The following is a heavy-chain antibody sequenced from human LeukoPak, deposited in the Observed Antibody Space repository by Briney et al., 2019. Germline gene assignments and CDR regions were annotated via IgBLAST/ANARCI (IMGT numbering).Heavy chain of an antibody. CDR2: FIPVSGTV. J-gene: IGHJ5*01. V-gene: IGHV1-69*13. CDR3: TRGSAWYCSTTACLNWFDS. D-gene: IGHD2-2*01. CDR1: GGTFSKDV. Sequence: SVKVSCKASGGTFSKDVLNWVRQAPGRGLEWMGGFIPVSGTVQYAQRFLGRVTITADESMSTVYMELSSLSSEDTAVYYCTRGSAWYCSTTACLNWFDSWGQGTLVIVSS.